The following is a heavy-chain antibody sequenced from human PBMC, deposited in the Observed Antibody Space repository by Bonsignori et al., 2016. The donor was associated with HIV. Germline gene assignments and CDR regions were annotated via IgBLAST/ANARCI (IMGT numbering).Heavy chain of an antibody. CDR1: GFTFSSYA. CDR2: ISGSGVST. Sequence: GGSLRLSCAASGFTFSSYAMSWVRQAPGKGLEWVSAISGSGVSTYYADSVKGRFTISRDNSKNTLYLQMNSLRAEDTAVYYCAKTPRRFGSTSCFDYWGQGTLVTVSS. CDR3: AKTPRRFGSTSCFDY. J-gene: IGHJ4*02. V-gene: IGHV3-23*01. D-gene: IGHD2-2*01.